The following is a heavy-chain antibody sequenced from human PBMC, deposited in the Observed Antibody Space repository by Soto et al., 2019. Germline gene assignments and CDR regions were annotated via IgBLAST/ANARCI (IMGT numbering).Heavy chain of an antibody. Sequence: PGGSLRLSCAASGFTFSSYAMSWVRQAPGKGLEWVSAISGSGGSTYYADSVKGRFTISRDNSKNTLYLQTNSLRAEDTAVYYCARGKAAPRQDWFDPWGQGTLVTVSS. J-gene: IGHJ5*02. CDR3: ARGKAAPRQDWFDP. D-gene: IGHD6-6*01. CDR2: ISGSGGST. V-gene: IGHV3-23*01. CDR1: GFTFSSYA.